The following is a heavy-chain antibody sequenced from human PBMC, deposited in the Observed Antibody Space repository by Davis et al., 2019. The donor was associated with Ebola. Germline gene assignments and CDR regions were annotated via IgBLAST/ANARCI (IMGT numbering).Heavy chain of an antibody. CDR1: GFTFSSYA. J-gene: IGHJ4*02. CDR2: ISGSGGST. CDR3: TSWVPAANFDY. Sequence: GESLKISCAASGFTFSSYAMSWVRQAPGKGLEWVSAISGSGGSTYYADSVKGRFTISRDNAKNSLYLQMNSLRAEDTAVYYCTSWVPAANFDYWGQGTLVTVSS. D-gene: IGHD2-2*01. V-gene: IGHV3-23*01.